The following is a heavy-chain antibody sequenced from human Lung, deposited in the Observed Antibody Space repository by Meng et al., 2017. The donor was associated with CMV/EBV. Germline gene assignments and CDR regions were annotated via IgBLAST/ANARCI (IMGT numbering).Heavy chain of an antibody. CDR2: ISLSEATV. Sequence: SXKISXAASGFTFSNYEMHLVRQAPGKGRKWVAYISLSEATVHYADSVKGRFTISRDNAKNFLYLQMNSLRAEDAAVYYCARMYSGSRPFDAWGQGTXVTVSS. V-gene: IGHV3-48*03. J-gene: IGHJ4*02. D-gene: IGHD3-10*01. CDR1: GFTFSNYE. CDR3: ARMYSGSRPFDA.